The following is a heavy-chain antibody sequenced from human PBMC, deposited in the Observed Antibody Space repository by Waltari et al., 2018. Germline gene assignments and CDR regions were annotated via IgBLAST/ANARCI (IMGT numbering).Heavy chain of an antibody. CDR1: GYNFTTYW. J-gene: IGHJ6*02. D-gene: IGHD1-26*01. Sequence: EVQLVQSGAEVKKPGESLRISCKGSGYNFTTYWISWVRQMPGKGLEWISRIDPNDSYNNYSPSFQGHVTISGDKSINTAYLQWSRLRASDTAIYYCARHPVYWDQGHNYGLDVWGQGTTVTVSS. V-gene: IGHV5-10-1*03. CDR3: ARHPVYWDQGHNYGLDV. CDR2: IDPNDSYN.